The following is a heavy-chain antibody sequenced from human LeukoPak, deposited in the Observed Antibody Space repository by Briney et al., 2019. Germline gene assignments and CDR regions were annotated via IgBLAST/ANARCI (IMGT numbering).Heavy chain of an antibody. CDR2: INHSGST. D-gene: IGHD3-22*01. Sequence: SKTLSLTCAVYGGSFSGYYWSWIRQPPGEGLEWIGEINHSGSTNYNPSLKSRVTISVDTSKNQFSLKLSSVTAADTAVYYCARGTHDKIPSDTAMVRDYYDSSGYPYYFDYWGQGTLVTVSS. CDR3: ARGTHDKIPSDTAMVRDYYDSSGYPYYFDY. V-gene: IGHV4-34*01. CDR1: GGSFSGYY. J-gene: IGHJ4*02.